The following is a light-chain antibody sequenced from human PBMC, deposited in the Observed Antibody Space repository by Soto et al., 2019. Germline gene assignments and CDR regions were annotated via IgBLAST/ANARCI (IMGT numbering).Light chain of an antibody. V-gene: IGKV1-39*01. Sequence: DIQMTQSQSSLSASVGDRVIITGRASQSVGTYLNWYRQKPGKAPNLLIDGVSSLHSGVPSRISGSGSETDFTLTISSLQPEDFANYYCQQSYSTPRTFGQGTTVDIK. J-gene: IGKJ1*01. CDR2: GVS. CDR1: QSVGTY. CDR3: QQSYSTPRT.